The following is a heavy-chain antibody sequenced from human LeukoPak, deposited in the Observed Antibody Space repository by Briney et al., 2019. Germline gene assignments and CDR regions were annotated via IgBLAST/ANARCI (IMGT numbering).Heavy chain of an antibody. J-gene: IGHJ3*02. CDR3: ALCYYDSSGYWRDAFDI. D-gene: IGHD3-22*01. CDR1: GYTLTELS. Sequence: ASVKVSCKVSGYTLTELSMHWVGQAPGKGLEWMGGFYPEDGETIYARKFQGRVTMTEDTSTDTAYMELSSLRSEDTAVYYCALCYYDSSGYWRDAFDIWGQGTMVTVSS. CDR2: FYPEDGET. V-gene: IGHV1-24*01.